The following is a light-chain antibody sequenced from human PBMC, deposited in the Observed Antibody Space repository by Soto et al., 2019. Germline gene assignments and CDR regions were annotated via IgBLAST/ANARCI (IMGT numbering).Light chain of an antibody. Sequence: DIPMTQSPSPLSASVGDRVTITCRASQDIRNELGWFQQKPGKAPKRLIYIASSLQSGVPSRFSGSGSGTEFTLTISSLQPEDYATYYCLQHNDYPPTFGQGTKVEI. CDR2: IAS. CDR3: LQHNDYPPT. V-gene: IGKV1-17*01. CDR1: QDIRNE. J-gene: IGKJ1*01.